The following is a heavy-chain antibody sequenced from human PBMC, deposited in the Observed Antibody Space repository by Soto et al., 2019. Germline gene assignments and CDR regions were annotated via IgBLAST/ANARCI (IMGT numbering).Heavy chain of an antibody. CDR1: GFSISRDYY. CDR3: ARLFNWDYQGPIEY. V-gene: IGHV4-38-2*01. D-gene: IGHD1-7*01. CDR2: MYHSGST. J-gene: IGHJ4*02. Sequence: PXETLSLTCAVSGFSISRDYYWGWIRQPPGKGLEWIAAMYHSGSTYYNPSLRVRVTMSVDTLRNQFSLRLGSMTAADTAVYYCARLFNWDYQGPIEYWGQGSLVTVSS.